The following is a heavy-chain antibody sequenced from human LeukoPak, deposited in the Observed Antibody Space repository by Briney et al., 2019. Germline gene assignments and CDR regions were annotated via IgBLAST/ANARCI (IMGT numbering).Heavy chain of an antibody. Sequence: PGGSLRLSCAASGFTFSSYGMHWVRQAPGKGLEWVAFIRYDGSNKYYADSVKGRFTISRDNSKNTPYLQMNSLRAEDTAVYYCAKDLQFHVPYWGQGTLVTVSS. D-gene: IGHD2-21*01. CDR1: GFTFSSYG. J-gene: IGHJ4*02. CDR2: IRYDGSNK. V-gene: IGHV3-30*02. CDR3: AKDLQFHVPY.